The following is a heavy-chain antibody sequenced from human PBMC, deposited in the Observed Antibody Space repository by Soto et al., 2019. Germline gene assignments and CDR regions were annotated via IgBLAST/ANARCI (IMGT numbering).Heavy chain of an antibody. CDR2: IRSKANSYAT. Sequence: GGSLRLSCAASGFTFSGSAMHWVRQASGKGLEWVGRIRSKANSYATAYAASVKGRFTISRDDSKNTAYLQMNSLKTEDTAVYYCTRPLRNGDVEDFDIWGQGTMVTVSS. J-gene: IGHJ3*02. CDR1: GFTFSGSA. CDR3: TRPLRNGDVEDFDI. D-gene: IGHD7-27*01. V-gene: IGHV3-73*01.